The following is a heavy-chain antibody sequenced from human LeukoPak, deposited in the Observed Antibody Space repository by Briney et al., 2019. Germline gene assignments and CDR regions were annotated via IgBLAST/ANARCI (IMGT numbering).Heavy chain of an antibody. CDR2: IHQTGST. CDR3: ARHLPGIAFFDY. J-gene: IGHJ4*02. Sequence: SGTLSLTCAVSGGSISSSHWWSWVRQPPGKGLEWIGEIHQTGSTNYNPSLRSRGSISVDTSKNQFSLKLSSVTAADTAVYYCARHLPGIAFFDYWGQGTLVTVSS. V-gene: IGHV4-4*02. CDR1: GGSISSSHW. D-gene: IGHD1-14*01.